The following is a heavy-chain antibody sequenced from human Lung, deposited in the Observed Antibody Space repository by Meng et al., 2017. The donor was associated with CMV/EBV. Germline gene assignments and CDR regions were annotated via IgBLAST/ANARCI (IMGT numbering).Heavy chain of an antibody. D-gene: IGHD3-16*01. Sequence: GSLRLSCAFHGDSFSGYYWSWIRQPPGQGLEWIGEISHGGSANYNSSLQTRLNISIDTPKNQFSLEMRSVTAADTAVYYCARRRRWSLVRLGAFDMWGQGTLVTVSS. CDR1: GDSFSGYY. V-gene: IGHV4-34*01. CDR2: ISHGGSA. CDR3: ARRRRWSLVRLGAFDM. J-gene: IGHJ3*02.